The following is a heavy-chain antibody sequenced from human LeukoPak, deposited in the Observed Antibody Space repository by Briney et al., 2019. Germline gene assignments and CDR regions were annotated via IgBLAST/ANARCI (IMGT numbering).Heavy chain of an antibody. Sequence: GGSLRLSCAASGFTFRYYSMNWVRQAPGKGLEWVSYIRSTSSTIYYTDSVEGRFTISRDNAKNSLYLQMNSLRDEDTAMYYCARGRTDFDYWGQGTLVTVSS. J-gene: IGHJ4*02. CDR3: ARGRTDFDY. CDR1: GFTFRYYS. CDR2: IRSTSSTI. V-gene: IGHV3-48*02.